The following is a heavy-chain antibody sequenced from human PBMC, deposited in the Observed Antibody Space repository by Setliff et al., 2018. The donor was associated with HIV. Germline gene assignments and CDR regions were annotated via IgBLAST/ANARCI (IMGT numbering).Heavy chain of an antibody. Sequence: SETLSLTCTVSGDSITNDDYYWGWIRRPPGKGLEWIAIIHYNGRTYYDPSLKSRVTIFVDTSKTQFYLKLRSVTASDTAVYYCARYTSKVDWFDPWGQGTLVTVS. CDR1: GDSITNDDYY. J-gene: IGHJ5*02. CDR2: IHYNGRT. D-gene: IGHD2-2*02. CDR3: ARYTSKVDWFDP. V-gene: IGHV4-39*01.